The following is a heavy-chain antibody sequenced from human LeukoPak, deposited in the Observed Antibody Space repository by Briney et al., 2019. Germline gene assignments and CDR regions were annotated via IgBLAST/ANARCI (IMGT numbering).Heavy chain of an antibody. CDR3: ARGALGYYYYMDV. CDR1: GFTFSSYE. V-gene: IGHV3-48*03. D-gene: IGHD3-16*01. Sequence: TGGSLRLSCAASGFTFSSYEMNWVRQAPGKGLEWVSYISSSGSTIYYADSVKGRFTISRDNAKNSLYLQMNSLRAEDTAVYYCARGALGYYYYMDVWGRGTTVTISS. J-gene: IGHJ6*03. CDR2: ISSSGSTI.